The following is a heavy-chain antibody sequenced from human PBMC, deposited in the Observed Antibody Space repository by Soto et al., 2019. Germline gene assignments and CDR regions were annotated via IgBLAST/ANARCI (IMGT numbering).Heavy chain of an antibody. D-gene: IGHD6-13*01. J-gene: IGHJ6*03. CDR3: ARIAAAGLWYYYYMDV. CDR2: IYYSGST. Sequence: SETLSLTCTVSGGSISSSSYYWGWIRQPPGKGLEWIGSIYYSGSTYYNPSLKSRVTISVDTSKNQFSLKLSSVTAADTAVYYCARIAAAGLWYYYYMDVWGKGTTVTV. V-gene: IGHV4-39*01. CDR1: GGSISSSSYY.